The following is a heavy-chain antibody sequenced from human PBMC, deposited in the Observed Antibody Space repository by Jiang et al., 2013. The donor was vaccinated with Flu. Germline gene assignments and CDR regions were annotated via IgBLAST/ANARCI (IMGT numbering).Heavy chain of an antibody. V-gene: IGHV6-1*01. Sequence: GDSVSSNSAAWNWIRQSPSRGLEWLGRTYYRSKWYNDYAVSVKSRITINPDTSKNQFSLQLNSVTPEDTAVYYCAREVAAAYYYGMDVWGQGTTVTVSS. CDR3: AREVAAAYYYGMDV. CDR1: GDSVSSNSAA. D-gene: IGHD6-13*01. J-gene: IGHJ6*02. CDR2: TYYRSKWYN.